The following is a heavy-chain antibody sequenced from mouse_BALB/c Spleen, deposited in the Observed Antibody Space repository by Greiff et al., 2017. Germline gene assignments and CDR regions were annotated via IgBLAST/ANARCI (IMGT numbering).Heavy chain of an antibody. J-gene: IGHJ2*01. CDR1: GFTFSSYA. CDR3: ARRQLGLQGYFDY. Sequence: DVKLVESGGGLVKPGGSLKLSCAASGFTFSSYAMSWVRQTPEKRLEWVATISSGGSYTYYPDSVKGRFTISRDNAKNTLYLQMSSLRSEDTAMYYCARRQLGLQGYFDYWGQGTTLTVSS. D-gene: IGHD3-1*01. CDR2: ISSGGSYT. V-gene: IGHV5-9-3*01.